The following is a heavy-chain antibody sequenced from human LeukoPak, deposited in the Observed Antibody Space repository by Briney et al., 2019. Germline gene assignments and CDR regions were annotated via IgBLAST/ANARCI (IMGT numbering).Heavy chain of an antibody. V-gene: IGHV4-39*01. D-gene: IGHD3-3*01. J-gene: IGHJ5*02. CDR3: ARHDFWSGSPHINRFDP. CDR1: GASITSGTYY. Sequence: SETLSLTCTVSGASITSGTYYWGWIRQPPGKGLEWIGSIYYNGDTHYNPSLKSRVTISLDTSNNQFSLKLSSVTAADTSVYYCARHDFWSGSPHINRFDPWGPGTLCTVSS. CDR2: IYYNGDT.